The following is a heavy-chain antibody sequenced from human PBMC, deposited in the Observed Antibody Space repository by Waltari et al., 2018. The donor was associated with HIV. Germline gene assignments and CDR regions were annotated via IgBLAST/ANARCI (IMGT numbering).Heavy chain of an antibody. D-gene: IGHD4-17*01. CDR3: ARIHDYGGNPWDGFGL. J-gene: IGHJ3*01. Sequence: EVQLVESGGGLVQPGGSMRRCCAASGCTFRQFILNGVRQAPGKGLEWISYISRSRTTIYYADSVKGRFTISGDNAKNSLHLQMSSLRDADTAVYYCARIHDYGGNPWDGFGLWGQGTMVTVSS. V-gene: IGHV3-48*02. CDR1: GCTFRQFI. CDR2: ISRSRTTI.